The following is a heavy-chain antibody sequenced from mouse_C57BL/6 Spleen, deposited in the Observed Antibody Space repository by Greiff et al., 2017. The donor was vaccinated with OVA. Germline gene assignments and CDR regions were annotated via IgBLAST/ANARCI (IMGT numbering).Heavy chain of an antibody. CDR3: ARGDGVFDY. Sequence: QVQLQQSGPELVKPGASVKISCKASGYSFTSYYIHWVKQRPGQGLEWIGWIYPGSGNTKYNEKFKGKATLTADTSSSTAYMQLSSLPSEDSAVYYCARGDGVFDYWGQGTTLTVSS. CDR2: IYPGSGNT. CDR1: GYSFTSYY. J-gene: IGHJ2*01. V-gene: IGHV1-66*01.